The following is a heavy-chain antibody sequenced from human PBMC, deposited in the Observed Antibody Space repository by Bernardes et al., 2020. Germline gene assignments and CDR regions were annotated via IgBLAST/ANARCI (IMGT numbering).Heavy chain of an antibody. CDR1: VFTFSSYG. D-gene: IGHD5-18*01. CDR2: ISYDGSNK. V-gene: IGHV3-30*18. CDR3: AKDHTAHYGMDV. Sequence: GSLRLSSAASVFTFSSYGMHWVRPAPGKGLEWVAVISYDGSNKYYADSVKGRFTISRDNSKNTLYLQMNSLRAEDTAVYYCAKDHTAHYGMDVWGQGTTVTVSS. J-gene: IGHJ6*02.